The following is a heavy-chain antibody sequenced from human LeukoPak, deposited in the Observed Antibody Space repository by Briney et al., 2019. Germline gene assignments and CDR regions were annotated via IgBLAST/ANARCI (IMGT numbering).Heavy chain of an antibody. CDR2: ISSTGTTI. J-gene: IGHJ3*02. CDR1: GFTFSSYE. Sequence: PGGSLRLSCAASGFTFSSYEMNWVRQAPGKGPEWVSYISSTGTTIYSADSEKGRFTISRDNAKNSLYPQMNSLGAEDTAVYYCARVFGNAFDIWGQGTMVTVSS. V-gene: IGHV3-48*03. D-gene: IGHD3-3*01. CDR3: ARVFGNAFDI.